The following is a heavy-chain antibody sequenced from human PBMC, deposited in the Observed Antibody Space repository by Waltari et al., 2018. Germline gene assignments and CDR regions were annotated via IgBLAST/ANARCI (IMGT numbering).Heavy chain of an antibody. CDR3: AACGGDCSPPHWFDP. J-gene: IGHJ5*02. Sequence: EVQLVESGGGLVKPGGSLRLSCAASGFTFSTYSINWFRQAPGKGLEWVASISSSSRYIYYADSVKGRFTISRDNAKNSLYLQMNSLRVEDTAVYCCAACGGDCSPPHWFDPWGQGTLVTVSS. V-gene: IGHV3-21*01. CDR2: ISSSSRYI. CDR1: GFTFSTYS. D-gene: IGHD2-21*01.